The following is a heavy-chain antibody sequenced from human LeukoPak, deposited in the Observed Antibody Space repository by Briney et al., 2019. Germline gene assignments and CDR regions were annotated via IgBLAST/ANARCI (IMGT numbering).Heavy chain of an antibody. CDR1: GFTFSNNW. D-gene: IGHD3-10*01. J-gene: IGHJ4*02. CDR3: VTRSGSGSYYRWAFDN. CDR2: IKQDGSEK. Sequence: GGSLRLSCAASGFTFSNNWMFWVRQAPGKGLEWVANIKQDGSEKYYVDSVKGRFTISRDNAKNSLYLQMTSLRAEDTALYYCVTRSGSGSYYRWAFDNWGQGTLVTVSS. V-gene: IGHV3-7*03.